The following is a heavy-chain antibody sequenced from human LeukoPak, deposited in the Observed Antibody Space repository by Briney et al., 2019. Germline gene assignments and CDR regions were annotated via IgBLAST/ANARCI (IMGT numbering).Heavy chain of an antibody. Sequence: PGGSLRLSCAASGFTVSSNYMSWVRQAPGKGLECVSVIYSGGSTYYADSVKGRFTISRHNSKNTLYLQMNSLRAEDTAVYYCASFTLATNRGLETWGQGTLVTVSS. CDR3: ASFTLATNRGLET. CDR1: GFTVSSNY. D-gene: IGHD5-12*01. J-gene: IGHJ5*02. CDR2: IYSGGST. V-gene: IGHV3-53*04.